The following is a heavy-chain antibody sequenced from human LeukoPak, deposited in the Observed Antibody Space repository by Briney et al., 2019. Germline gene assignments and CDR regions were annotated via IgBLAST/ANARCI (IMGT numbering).Heavy chain of an antibody. J-gene: IGHJ3*02. V-gene: IGHV3-21*01. Sequence: GGSLRLSCAAPGFTFSSYSMNWVRQAPGKGLEWVSSISSSSSYIYYADSVKGRFTISRDNAKNSLYLQMNSLRAEDTAVYYCARDRAEVTTDAFDIWGQGTMVTVSS. CDR3: ARDRAEVTTDAFDI. D-gene: IGHD4-11*01. CDR1: GFTFSSYS. CDR2: ISSSSSYI.